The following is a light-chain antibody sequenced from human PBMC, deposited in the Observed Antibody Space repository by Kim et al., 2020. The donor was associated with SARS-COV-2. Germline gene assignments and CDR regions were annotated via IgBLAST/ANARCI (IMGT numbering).Light chain of an antibody. CDR1: QNINTY. Sequence: DIQMTQSPSSLSASVGDRVTISCRASQNINTYLNWYQQKPGKAPKLLIFAASRLRPGVPSRFSGSGSGTDFSVTISSLQPEDFATYQCQQSIILSWTFGQGTKVDIK. J-gene: IGKJ1*01. V-gene: IGKV1-39*01. CDR2: AAS. CDR3: QQSIILSWT.